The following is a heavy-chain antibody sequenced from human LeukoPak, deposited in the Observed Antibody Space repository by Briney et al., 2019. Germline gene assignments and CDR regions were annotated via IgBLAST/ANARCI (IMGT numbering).Heavy chain of an antibody. CDR1: GLTFSSYA. V-gene: IGHV3-74*01. D-gene: IGHD5-24*01. CDR2: ISHNGFI. CDR3: ARDWVYKIDY. Sequence: PGGSLRLSCAASGLTFSSYAMHWVRRTPGKGLVWVSRISHNGFISYADSVKGRFTISRDNAKNTLILQMNSLRAEDTAVYYCARDWVYKIDYWGRGTLVTVSS. J-gene: IGHJ4*02.